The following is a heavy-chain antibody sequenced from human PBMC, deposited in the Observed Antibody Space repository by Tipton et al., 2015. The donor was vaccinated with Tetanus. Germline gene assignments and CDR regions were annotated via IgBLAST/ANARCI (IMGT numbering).Heavy chain of an antibody. J-gene: IGHJ4*02. CDR3: ARLREIVSRSGWAFDY. CDR2: IYYNGNM. V-gene: IGHV4-39*01. D-gene: IGHD5/OR15-5a*01. CDR1: RGSINSGTFY. Sequence: LRLSCTVSRGSINSGTFYWDWIRQPPGKGLEWIGNIYYNGNMLGNPSLKGRVTLSLDKSKNQFSLNLTSVTAADTAVYYCARLREIVSRSGWAFDYWGQGILVTVSS.